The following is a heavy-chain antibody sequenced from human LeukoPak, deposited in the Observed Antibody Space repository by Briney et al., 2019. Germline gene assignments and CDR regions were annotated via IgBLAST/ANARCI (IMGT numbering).Heavy chain of an antibody. J-gene: IGHJ4*02. D-gene: IGHD6-19*01. CDR1: GDSVSSKNGT. Sequence: SQTLSLTCAISGDSVSSKNGTWNWVRQSPSRGLEWLGRTYYRSKWYSDYAESVQGRMAINPDTSKNEFSLQLHSVTPEDTAVYYCARDVGPSGWYTFDYWGQGTPVPVSS. V-gene: IGHV6-1*01. CDR2: TYYRSKWYS. CDR3: ARDVGPSGWYTFDY.